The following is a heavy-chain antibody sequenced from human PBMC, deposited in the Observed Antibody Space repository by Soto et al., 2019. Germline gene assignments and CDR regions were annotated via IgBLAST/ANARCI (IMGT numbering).Heavy chain of an antibody. Sequence: GGSLRLSCAASGFTFSSYGMHWVRQAQGKGLEWVAVISYDGSNKYYADSVKGRFTISRDNSKNTLYLQMNSLRAEDTAVYYCAKDRNVVVPAAIYDSNGMDVWGQGTTVTVSS. CDR3: AKDRNVVVPAAIYDSNGMDV. J-gene: IGHJ6*02. CDR1: GFTFSSYG. CDR2: ISYDGSNK. V-gene: IGHV3-30*18. D-gene: IGHD2-2*02.